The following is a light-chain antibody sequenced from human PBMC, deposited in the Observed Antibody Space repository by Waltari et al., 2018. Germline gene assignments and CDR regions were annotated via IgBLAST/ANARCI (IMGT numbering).Light chain of an antibody. CDR3: QQSYSSLYT. CDR2: AAS. V-gene: IGKV1-39*01. CDR1: QRINNF. Sequence: DIQMTQSPSSLSASVGDRVTITCRASQRINNFLNWYQQKPGKAPKLLIYAASSLQSGVPSRFSASGSGTDFTLTISSLQPEDFATYFCQQSYSSLYTFGQGTKLEI. J-gene: IGKJ2*01.